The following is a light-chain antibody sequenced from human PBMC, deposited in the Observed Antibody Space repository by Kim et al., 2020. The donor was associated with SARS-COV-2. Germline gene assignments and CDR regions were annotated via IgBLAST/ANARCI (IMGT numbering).Light chain of an antibody. V-gene: IGKV1-27*01. J-gene: IGKJ1*01. CDR3: QKCDSAPWT. CDR1: QDISNY. CDR2: AAS. Sequence: GDRVTITCRASQDISNYLAWFQLKPGKAPKLLIYAASALQPGVPSRFSGSGSGTDFTLTVTSLQPEDDATYYCQKCDSAPWTFGQGTKVEI.